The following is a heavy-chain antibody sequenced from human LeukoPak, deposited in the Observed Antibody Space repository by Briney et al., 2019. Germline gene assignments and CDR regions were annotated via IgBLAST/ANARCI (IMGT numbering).Heavy chain of an antibody. Sequence: PSETLSLTCAVYGGSFSGYYWSWIRQPPGKGLEWIGEITHSGSTNYNPSLKSRVTISVDTSKNQFSLKLSSVTAADTAVYYCARSLDYYYGMDVWGQGTTVTVSS. J-gene: IGHJ6*02. CDR2: ITHSGST. D-gene: IGHD3-16*01. V-gene: IGHV4-34*01. CDR3: ARSLDYYYGMDV. CDR1: GGSFSGYY.